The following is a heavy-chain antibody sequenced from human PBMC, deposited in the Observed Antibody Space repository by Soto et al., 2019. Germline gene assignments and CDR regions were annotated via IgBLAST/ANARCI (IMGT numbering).Heavy chain of an antibody. CDR2: ISYDGNNK. CDR1: GFIFNRFG. V-gene: IGHV3-30*18. Sequence: GGSLRLSCAASGFIFNRFGMHWVRQAPGKGLEWVATISYDGNNKYYRDTVKGRYTISRDNYQNTLYLQMNTLRPEDTAMYVGAKAVDICVRGVPPSDYWCQGTLVTVSA. CDR3: AKAVDICVRGVPPSDY. J-gene: IGHJ4*02. D-gene: IGHD3-10*02.